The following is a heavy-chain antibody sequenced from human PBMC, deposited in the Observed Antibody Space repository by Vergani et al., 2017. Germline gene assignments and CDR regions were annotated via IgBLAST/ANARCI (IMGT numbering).Heavy chain of an antibody. Sequence: QVQLVESGGGVVQPGRSLRLSCAASGFTFSSYAMHWVRQAPGKGLEWVAVIWYDGSNKYYADSVKGRFTISRDNSKNTLYLQMNSLRAEDTAVYYCARSFIAVADPTGWYFDLWGRGTLVTVSS. J-gene: IGHJ2*01. CDR1: GFTFSSYA. V-gene: IGHV3-33*08. D-gene: IGHD6-19*01. CDR3: ARSFIAVADPTGWYFDL. CDR2: IWYDGSNK.